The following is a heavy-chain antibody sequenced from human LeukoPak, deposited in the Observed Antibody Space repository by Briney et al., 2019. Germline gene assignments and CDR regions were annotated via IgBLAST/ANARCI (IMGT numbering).Heavy chain of an antibody. V-gene: IGHV3-30-3*01. CDR1: GFTFSSYA. J-gene: IGHJ4*02. Sequence: GGSLRLSCAASGFTFSSYAMHWVRQAPGKGLEWVAVISYDGSNKYYAGSVKGRFTISRDNSKNTLYLQMNSLRAEDTAVYYCARGISGYWGQGTLVTVSS. CDR3: ARGISGY. CDR2: ISYDGSNK.